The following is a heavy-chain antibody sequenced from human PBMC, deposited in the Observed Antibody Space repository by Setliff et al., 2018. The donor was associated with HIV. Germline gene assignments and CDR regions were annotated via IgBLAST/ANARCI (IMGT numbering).Heavy chain of an antibody. CDR2: IIPMSGVP. V-gene: IGHV1-46*01. J-gene: IGHJ5*02. CDR3: ARDFGGYCSSMSCPGLFDP. Sequence: ASVKVSCKASGYTFTSYYIHWVRQAPGQGLEWMGGIIPMSGVPKYAQKFQGRVTMTRDTSTSTVYMELSSLRSEDTAVYYCARDFGGYCSSMSCPGLFDPWGQGTLVTVSS. CDR1: GYTFTSYY. D-gene: IGHD2-2*01.